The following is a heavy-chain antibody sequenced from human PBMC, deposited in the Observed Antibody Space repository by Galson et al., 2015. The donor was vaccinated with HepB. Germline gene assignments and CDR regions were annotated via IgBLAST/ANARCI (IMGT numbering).Heavy chain of an antibody. CDR3: ARSYYDSSSYYPDDAFDL. CDR1: GYTFSSYG. Sequence: SVKVSCKASGYTFSSYGISWVRQAPGQGLEWMGWISAHNGNTVYAQRPQGRVTMTTDTLTSTAYMELRSLRSDDAAIYYCARSYYDSSSYYPDDAFDLWGQGTMVAVSS. J-gene: IGHJ3*01. V-gene: IGHV1-18*01. CDR2: ISAHNGNT. D-gene: IGHD3-22*01.